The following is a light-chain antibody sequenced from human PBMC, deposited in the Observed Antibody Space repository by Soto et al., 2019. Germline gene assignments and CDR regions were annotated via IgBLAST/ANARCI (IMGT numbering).Light chain of an antibody. Sequence: IQLTQSPSSLSASVGDRVTIACRASQGIASYLAWYQQKPGKAPNLLISAASTLQSGVPSRFSGSGSGTDFTLTISSLQPEDFATYYCQQLNRYPLTFGGGTKVEIK. V-gene: IGKV1-9*01. CDR1: QGIASY. CDR3: QQLNRYPLT. J-gene: IGKJ4*01. CDR2: AAS.